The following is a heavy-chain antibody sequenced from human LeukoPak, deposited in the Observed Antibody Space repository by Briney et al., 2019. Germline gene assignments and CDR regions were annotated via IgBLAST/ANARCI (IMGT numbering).Heavy chain of an antibody. J-gene: IGHJ4*02. D-gene: IGHD6-13*01. CDR2: IYYSGST. CDR3: ARGGGIAAAGTGYVY. Sequence: SETLSLTCTVSGGSISSGGYYWSWIRQHPGKGLEWIGYIYYSGSTYYNPSLKSRVTISVDTSKNQFSLKLSSVTAADTAVYYCARGGGIAAAGTGYVYWGQGTLVTVSS. CDR1: GGSISSGGYY. V-gene: IGHV4-31*03.